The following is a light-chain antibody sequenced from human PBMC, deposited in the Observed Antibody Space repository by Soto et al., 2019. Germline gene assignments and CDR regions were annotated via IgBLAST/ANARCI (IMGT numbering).Light chain of an antibody. CDR3: QQRTNWLFT. J-gene: IGKJ3*01. Sequence: LTQSPASLSLSPGERATLSCRASQTVGISLAWYQHKPGQPPRLLIYDASKRATGIPARFGGSGSGTDFTLTISSLEPEECAVYYCQQRTNWLFTFGPGTKVDIK. CDR2: DAS. V-gene: IGKV3-11*01. CDR1: QTVGIS.